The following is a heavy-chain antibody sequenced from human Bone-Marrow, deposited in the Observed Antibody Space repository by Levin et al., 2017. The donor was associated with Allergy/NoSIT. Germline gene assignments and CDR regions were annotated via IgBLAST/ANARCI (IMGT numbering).Heavy chain of an antibody. CDR2: IDDSGST. D-gene: IGHD2-21*02. Sequence: SETLSLTCTVSGGSIRSDYWSWIRQPPGKGLEWIGFIDDSGSTNYNPSLKSRVTMSLDTSTNQVSLKLSSVTAADTAGYYGARDNCRGNDCNVDYFDHWGQGNLVTVSS. CDR3: ARDNCRGNDCNVDYFDH. J-gene: IGHJ5*02. CDR1: GGSIRSDY. V-gene: IGHV4-59*12.